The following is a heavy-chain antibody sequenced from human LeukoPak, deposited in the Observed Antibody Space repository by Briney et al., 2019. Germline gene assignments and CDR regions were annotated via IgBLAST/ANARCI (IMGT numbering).Heavy chain of an antibody. J-gene: IGHJ4*02. CDR1: GYTFTGYY. Sequence: GASVKVSCKASGYTFTGYYMHWVRQAPGQGLEWMGWINPNSGGTNYAQKFQGRVTMTTDTSISTAYMELSRLRSDDTAVYYCARDLITMVRGFDYWGQGTLVTVSS. V-gene: IGHV1-2*02. D-gene: IGHD3-10*01. CDR3: ARDLITMVRGFDY. CDR2: INPNSGGT.